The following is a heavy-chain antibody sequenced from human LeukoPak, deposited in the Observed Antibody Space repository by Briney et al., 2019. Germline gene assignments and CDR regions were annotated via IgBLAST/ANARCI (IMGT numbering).Heavy chain of an antibody. J-gene: IGHJ2*01. CDR2: IYTSGST. CDR3: ARFSSSSGPEYWYFDF. D-gene: IGHD6-6*01. Sequence: SETLSLTCTVSGGSISSGNYYWNWIQQPAGKGLEWIGRIYTSGSTKYNPSLRSRVTISLDTSKNQFSLEMDSVTAADTAMYYAARFSSSSGPEYWYFDFWGRGTLVTVSS. CDR1: GGSISSGNYY. V-gene: IGHV4-61*02.